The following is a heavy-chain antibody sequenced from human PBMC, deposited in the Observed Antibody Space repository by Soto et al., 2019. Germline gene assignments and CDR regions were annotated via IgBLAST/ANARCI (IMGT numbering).Heavy chain of an antibody. V-gene: IGHV4-39*01. D-gene: IGHD2-15*01. CDR1: GGSIYRSGYY. CDR3: GKVLVGAAGHTDSDS. Sequence: SETLSLTCTVSGGSIYRSGYYWGWIRQPPGRGLEWIGNIDYNGVTYSNPSLKSRVTISRDTSKNQFSLKLTSVTAADTALYDCGKVLVGAAGHTDSDSWGPGTLDTVSS. CDR2: IDYNGVT. J-gene: IGHJ4*02.